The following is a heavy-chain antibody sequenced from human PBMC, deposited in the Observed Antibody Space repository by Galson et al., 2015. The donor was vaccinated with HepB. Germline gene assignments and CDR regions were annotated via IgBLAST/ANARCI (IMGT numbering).Heavy chain of an antibody. CDR1: GGSISSGGYY. CDR3: ARVQTTIFGNPYYFDY. Sequence: TLSLTCTVSGGSISSGGYYWSWIRQHPGKGLEWIGYIYYSGSTYYNPSLKSRVTISVDTSKNQFSLKLSSVTAADTAVYYCARVQTTIFGNPYYFDYWGQGTLVTVSS. CDR2: IYYSGST. J-gene: IGHJ4*02. V-gene: IGHV4-31*03. D-gene: IGHD3-3*01.